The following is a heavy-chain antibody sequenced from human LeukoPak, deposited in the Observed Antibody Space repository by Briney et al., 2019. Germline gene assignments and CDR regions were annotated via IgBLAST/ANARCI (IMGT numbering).Heavy chain of an antibody. D-gene: IGHD6-6*01. CDR1: GYTFTIYD. V-gene: IGHV1-8*03. J-gene: IGHJ5*02. Sequence: ASVKVSCKASGYTFTIYDINWVRQATGQGLEWMGWMNSNSGDTGYAQKFQGRVTITWNTSISTAYMELSSLRSADTAVYYCARGRAARPRRHGSNWFDPWGQGTLVTVSS. CDR2: MNSNSGDT. CDR3: ARGRAARPRRHGSNWFDP.